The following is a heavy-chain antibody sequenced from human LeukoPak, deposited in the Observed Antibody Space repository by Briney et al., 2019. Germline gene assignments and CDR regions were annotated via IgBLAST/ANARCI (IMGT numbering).Heavy chain of an antibody. V-gene: IGHV4-59*10. CDR3: ASTTYYYDSSGYYFLDY. Sequence: SETLSLTCAVYGGSFSGYYWSWIRQPPGKGLEWIGRIYTSGSTNYDPSLQNRVTMSVDTSKNQFSLKLSSVTAADTAVYYCASTTYYYDSSGYYFLDYWGQGTLVTVSS. D-gene: IGHD3-22*01. CDR1: GGSFSGYY. CDR2: IYTSGST. J-gene: IGHJ4*02.